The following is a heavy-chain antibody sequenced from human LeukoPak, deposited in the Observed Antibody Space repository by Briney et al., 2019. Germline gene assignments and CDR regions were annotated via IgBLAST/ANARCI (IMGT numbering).Heavy chain of an antibody. V-gene: IGHV3-21*01. Sequence: GGSLRLSCAASGFTFSSYSMNWVRQAPGRGLEWVSSISSSSSYIYYADSVKGRFTISRDNAKNSLYLQMNSLRAEDTAVYYCARSGGHNLYDYWGQGTLVTVSS. CDR1: GFTFSSYS. J-gene: IGHJ4*02. CDR3: ARSGGHNLYDY. CDR2: ISSSSSYI. D-gene: IGHD1-20*01.